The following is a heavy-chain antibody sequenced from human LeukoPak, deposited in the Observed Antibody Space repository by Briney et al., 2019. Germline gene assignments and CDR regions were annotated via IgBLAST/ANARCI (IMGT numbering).Heavy chain of an antibody. CDR1: GGSFPNYF. V-gene: IGHV4-34*01. D-gene: IGHD6-19*01. J-gene: IGHJ3*01. Sequence: SETLSLTCAVYGGSFPNYFWSWIRQPPGKGLEWIGEVNHSGSTNYNPSLKSRLTISVDTSKNQFSLNLNSVTSADTAIFYCARRRIAVAGSFAFDFWGQGTIVTVSS. CDR2: VNHSGST. CDR3: ARRRIAVAGSFAFDF.